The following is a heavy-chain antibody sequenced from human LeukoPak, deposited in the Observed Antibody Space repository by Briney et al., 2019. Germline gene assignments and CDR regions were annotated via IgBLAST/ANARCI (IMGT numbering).Heavy chain of an antibody. CDR2: IYYSGTT. V-gene: IGHV4-39*01. Sequence: SETLSLTGSVSGGSISSSGYYWNWIRQPPGKGLEWVGSIYYSGTTYYNSSLKSRVTISEDTSKNRFSLMLTSVTAADTAVYYCARQVSDYFYYYIDVWGEGTTVIVSS. CDR1: GGSISSSGYY. CDR3: ARQVSDYFYYYIDV. J-gene: IGHJ6*03.